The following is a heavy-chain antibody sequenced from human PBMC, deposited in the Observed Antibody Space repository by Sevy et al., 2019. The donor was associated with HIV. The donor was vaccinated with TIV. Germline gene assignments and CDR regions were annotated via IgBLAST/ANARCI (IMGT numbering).Heavy chain of an antibody. CDR3: ARGVASSGAYKFDY. D-gene: IGHD1-1*01. V-gene: IGHV4-30-4*01. CDR1: GGSVGNDDYY. J-gene: IGHJ4*02. CDR2: IFYSGST. Sequence: SETLSLTCTVSGGSVGNDDYYWSWIRQPPGKGLEWIGYIFYSGSTYYNPSLKSLGSISVDTSKNHFSLRLRSVTAAETDVYYCARGVASSGAYKFDYWGPGTLVTVSS.